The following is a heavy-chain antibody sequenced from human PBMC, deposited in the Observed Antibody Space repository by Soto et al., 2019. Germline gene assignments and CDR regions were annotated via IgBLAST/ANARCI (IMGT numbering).Heavy chain of an antibody. J-gene: IGHJ4*02. V-gene: IGHV3-53*01. CDR1: GFTVSNNY. CDR2: IYRGGST. Sequence: PGGSLRLSCAASGFTVSNNYMSWVRQAPGKGLEWVSLIYRGGSTYYADSVKGRFTISRDNSKNTLFLQMSSLRAEDTAVYYCARDGGSDRQAYEFDYWGQGTLVTVSS. CDR3: ARDGGSDRQAYEFDY. D-gene: IGHD6-6*01.